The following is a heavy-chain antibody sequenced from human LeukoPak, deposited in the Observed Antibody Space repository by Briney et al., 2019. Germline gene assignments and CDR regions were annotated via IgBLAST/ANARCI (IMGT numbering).Heavy chain of an antibody. Sequence: PGGSLRLSCAASGFTFSSYAMHWVRQAPGKGLEWVAVISYDGSNKYYADSVKGRFTISRDNSKNTLYLQMNSLRAEDTAVYYCARDGGCVTSCPHEYYYYYMDVWGKGTTVIVSS. CDR1: GFTFSSYA. CDR2: ISYDGSNK. CDR3: ARDGGCVTSCPHEYYYYYMDV. V-gene: IGHV3-30*01. J-gene: IGHJ6*03. D-gene: IGHD2-2*01.